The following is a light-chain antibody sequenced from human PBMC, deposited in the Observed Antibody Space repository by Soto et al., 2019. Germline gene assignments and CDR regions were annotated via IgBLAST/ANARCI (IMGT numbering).Light chain of an antibody. CDR3: QQYDNSPTWT. V-gene: IGKV3-20*01. CDR1: QSVSSSS. Sequence: EIVLTQSPGTLSLSPGERATLSCRASQSVSSSSLAWYQQKPGQAPRLLIYGASSRATGIPDRFSGSGSGTDFTLTISRLEPEDLAVYYCQQYDNSPTWTFGQGTKVEIK. J-gene: IGKJ1*01. CDR2: GAS.